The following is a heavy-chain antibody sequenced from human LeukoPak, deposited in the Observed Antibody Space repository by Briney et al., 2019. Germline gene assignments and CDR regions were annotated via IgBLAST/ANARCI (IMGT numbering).Heavy chain of an antibody. J-gene: IGHJ2*01. D-gene: IGHD2-21*02. CDR2: IKSKTDGGTT. CDR3: TTDPTYIVVVTAESDTTRYFDL. V-gene: IGHV3-15*01. Sequence: SMRLSCPASGFTFSNAWMSWVRQAPGKWIEWVGRIKSKTDGGTTDCAAPSKGRFTISRDDSKNTLYLQMNSLKTEDTAVYYCTTDPTYIVVVTAESDTTRYFDLWGRGTLVTVSS. CDR1: GFTFSNAW.